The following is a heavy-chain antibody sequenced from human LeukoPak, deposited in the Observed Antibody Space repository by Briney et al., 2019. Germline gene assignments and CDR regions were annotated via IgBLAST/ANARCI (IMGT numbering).Heavy chain of an antibody. Sequence: PGGSLRLSCAASGLTFSSYAMGWVRQAPGKGLEWVSGISGSGGSTYYADSVKGRFTIPRDNSKNTLYLQMNSLRADDTAVYYCAKSSSEWYGGFDYWGQGTLVTVSS. J-gene: IGHJ4*02. V-gene: IGHV3-23*01. CDR3: AKSSSEWYGGFDY. CDR1: GLTFSSYA. CDR2: ISGSGGST. D-gene: IGHD6-19*01.